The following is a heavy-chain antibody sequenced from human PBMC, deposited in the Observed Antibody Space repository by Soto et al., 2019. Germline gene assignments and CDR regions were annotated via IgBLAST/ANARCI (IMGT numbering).Heavy chain of an antibody. J-gene: IGHJ4*02. CDR2: IYYSGNI. V-gene: IGHV4-39*01. D-gene: IGHD3-9*01. CDR1: GGSITSTSYY. Sequence: SETLSLTCSVSGGSITSTSYYWGWIRQPPGKGLEWIAAIYYSGNIYHNPSLKSRVTMSIDTSQNQFSLKMSSVTAADTAVYYFASPLHDNRVYYYFDSGGGEPLVTVP. CDR3: ASPLHDNRVYYYFDS.